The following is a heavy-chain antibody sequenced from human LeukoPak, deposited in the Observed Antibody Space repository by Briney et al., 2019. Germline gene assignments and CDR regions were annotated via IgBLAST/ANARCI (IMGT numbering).Heavy chain of an antibody. J-gene: IGHJ4*02. CDR3: PMTYYDFWSGDYFDY. Sequence: KPSETLSLTCTVSGGSISSYYWSWIRQPAGKGLEWIGRIYTSGSTNYNPSLKSRVTMSVDTSKNQFSLKLSSVTAADTAVYYCPMTYYDFWSGDYFDYWGQGTLVTVSS. CDR1: GGSISSYY. V-gene: IGHV4-4*07. CDR2: IYTSGST. D-gene: IGHD3-3*01.